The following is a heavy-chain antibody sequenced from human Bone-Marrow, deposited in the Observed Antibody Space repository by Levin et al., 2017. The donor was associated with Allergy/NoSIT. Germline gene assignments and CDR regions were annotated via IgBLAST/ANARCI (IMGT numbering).Heavy chain of an antibody. CDR3: ARVHAVAPSGTYPPFDY. CDR1: GYSISSGYY. CDR2: ISPTGTT. V-gene: IGHV4-38-2*01. Sequence: PSETLSLTCAVSGYSISSGYYWGWIRQPPGKGLECIGAISPTGTTYYNPSLKSRVSMSVDTSKNQFSLKMRSVTAADTALYYCARVHAVAPSGTYPPFDYWGQGTLVTVSS. J-gene: IGHJ4*02. D-gene: IGHD3-16*02.